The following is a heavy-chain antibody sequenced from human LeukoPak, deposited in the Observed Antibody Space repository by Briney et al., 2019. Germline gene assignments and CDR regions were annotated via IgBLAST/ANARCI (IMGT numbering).Heavy chain of an antibody. CDR3: AKDTPIPYFDY. V-gene: IGHV3-30*02. J-gene: IGHJ4*02. CDR1: GFTFSAYG. Sequence: GGSLRLSCAASGFTFSAYGMHWVRQAPGKGLEWVAFIRNDGGIKYYADSVKGRFTVSRDNSKNTLYVQMNSLSAEGTAVYYCAKDTPIPYFDYWGQGTLVSVSS. CDR2: IRNDGGIK. D-gene: IGHD2-21*01.